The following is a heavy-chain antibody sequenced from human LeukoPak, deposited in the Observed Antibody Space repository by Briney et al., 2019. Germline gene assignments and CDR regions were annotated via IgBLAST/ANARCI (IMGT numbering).Heavy chain of an antibody. V-gene: IGHV3-21*01. CDR1: GFTFSSYS. D-gene: IGHD3-22*01. CDR2: ISSSSSYI. Sequence: GGSLRLSCAASGFTFSSYSMNWVRQAPGEGLEWVSSISSSSSYIYYADSVKGRFTISRDNAKNSLYLQMNSLRAEDTAVYYCARDSSGYFDYWGQGTLVTVSS. CDR3: ARDSSGYFDY. J-gene: IGHJ4*02.